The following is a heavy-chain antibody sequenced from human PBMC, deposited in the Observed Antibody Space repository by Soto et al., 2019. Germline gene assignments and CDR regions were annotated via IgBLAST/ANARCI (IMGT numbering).Heavy chain of an antibody. Sequence: ESGGGLVQPRGSLRLSCAASGFTFRNYAMTWVRQAPGKGLEWVSAIHGSGGSAYYADSVKGRFTVSRDDSKNTLYLQMGSLRVDATALKYCAQDAVAGNWAWDGFDPWGQGTQVTVPS. J-gene: IGHJ5*02. CDR3: AQDAVAGNWAWDGFDP. CDR1: GFTFRNYA. CDR2: IHGSGGSA. D-gene: IGHD6-19*01. V-gene: IGHV3-23*01.